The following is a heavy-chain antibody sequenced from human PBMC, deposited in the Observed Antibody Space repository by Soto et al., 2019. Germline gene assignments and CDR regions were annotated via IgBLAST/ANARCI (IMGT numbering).Heavy chain of an antibody. V-gene: IGHV4-59*01. Sequence: QVQLQESGPGLVKPSETLSLTCTVSGGSISSYYWSWIRQPPGKGLEWIGYIYYSGSTNYNPSLKSRVTISVDTSKNQFSLKLSCVTAADTAVYYCARYGATRAYFDYWGQGTLVTVSS. CDR3: ARYGATRAYFDY. CDR2: IYYSGST. CDR1: GGSISSYY. D-gene: IGHD1-26*01. J-gene: IGHJ4*02.